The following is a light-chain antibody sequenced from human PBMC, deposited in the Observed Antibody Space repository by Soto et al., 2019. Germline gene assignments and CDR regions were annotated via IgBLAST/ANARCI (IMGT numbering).Light chain of an antibody. CDR2: DAS. V-gene: IGKV3-11*01. CDR3: QQRSNWPPIT. J-gene: IGKJ5*01. Sequence: EIVMTQSPATLSVSPGERATLSCRASQSVSSNLAWYQQKPGQAPRLLIYDASNRATGIPAMFSGSGSGTDFTLTISSLEPEDFAVYYCQQRSNWPPITFGQGTRLEIK. CDR1: QSVSSN.